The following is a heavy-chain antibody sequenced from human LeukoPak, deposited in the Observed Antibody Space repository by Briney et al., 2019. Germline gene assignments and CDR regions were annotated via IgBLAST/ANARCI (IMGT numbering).Heavy chain of an antibody. CDR1: GFTFSSYA. D-gene: IGHD6-13*01. CDR2: INPNSGGT. Sequence: GGSLRLSCAASGFTFSSYAMHWVRQAPGQGLEWMGWINPNSGGTNYAQKFQGRVTMTRDTSISTAYMELSRLRSDDTAVYYCAREDSAGIAAAGTCYYGMDVWGQGTSVTVSS. V-gene: IGHV1-2*02. J-gene: IGHJ6*02. CDR3: AREDSAGIAAAGTCYYGMDV.